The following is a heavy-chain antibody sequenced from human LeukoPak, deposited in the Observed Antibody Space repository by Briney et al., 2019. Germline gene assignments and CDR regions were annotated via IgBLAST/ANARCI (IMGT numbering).Heavy chain of an antibody. CDR1: GYSISSGYY. CDR3: ARSQLDQVADY. Sequence: PSETLSLTCAVSGYSISSGYYWGWIRRPPGKGLEWIGSIYHSGSTYYNPSLKSRVTISVDTSKNQFSLKLSSVTAADTAVYYCARSQLDQVADYWGQGTLVTVSS. V-gene: IGHV4-38-2*01. D-gene: IGHD1-1*01. CDR2: IYHSGST. J-gene: IGHJ4*02.